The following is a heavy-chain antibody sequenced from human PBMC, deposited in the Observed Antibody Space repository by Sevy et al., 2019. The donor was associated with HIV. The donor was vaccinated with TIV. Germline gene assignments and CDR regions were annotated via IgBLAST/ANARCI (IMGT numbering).Heavy chain of an antibody. CDR2: IFSGGST. Sequence: GGSLRLSCAASGFTVSSNYMSWVRQAPGKGLEWVSVIFSGGSTYYADSVKGRFTISRDNSKNTLYLQMNSLRAEDTAVYYCARENRGYFDYWGQGTLVTVSS. CDR1: GFTVSSNY. J-gene: IGHJ4*02. V-gene: IGHV3-53*01. CDR3: ARENRGYFDY. D-gene: IGHD3-16*01.